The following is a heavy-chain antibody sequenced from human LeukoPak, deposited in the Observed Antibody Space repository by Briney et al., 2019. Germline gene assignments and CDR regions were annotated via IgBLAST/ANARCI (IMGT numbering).Heavy chain of an antibody. D-gene: IGHD6-13*01. V-gene: IGHV4-39*01. CDR1: GGSISSSSYY. J-gene: IGHJ4*02. Sequence: SETLSLTCTVSGGSISSSSYYWGWIRQPPGQGLEWIGSIYYSGSTYYNPSLKSRVTISVDTSKNQFSLKLSPVTAADTAVYYCARHVSAAGRTFWDYWGQGTLVTVSS. CDR2: IYYSGST. CDR3: ARHVSAAGRTFWDY.